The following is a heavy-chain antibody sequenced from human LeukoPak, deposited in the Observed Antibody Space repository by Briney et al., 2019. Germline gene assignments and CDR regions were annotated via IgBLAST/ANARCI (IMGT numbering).Heavy chain of an antibody. J-gene: IGHJ4*02. D-gene: IGHD2-21*02. CDR3: ARYSAPVTSIDY. Sequence: SETLSLTCAVSGGSLSSNYWSWIRQPPGKGLEWIGYIYHSGSTNYNPSLKSRVTISVDTSKNQFSLMLSSVTAADTAVYYCARYSAPVTSIDYWGQGTLVTVSS. CDR1: GGSLSSNY. V-gene: IGHV4-59*01. CDR2: IYHSGST.